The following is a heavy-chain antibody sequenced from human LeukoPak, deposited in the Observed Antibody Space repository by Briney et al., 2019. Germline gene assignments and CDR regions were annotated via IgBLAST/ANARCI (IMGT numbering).Heavy chain of an antibody. D-gene: IGHD3-10*01. CDR3: ARDIGLVRGIIMAH. V-gene: IGHV1-18*01. CDR1: GYTFTNYG. J-gene: IGHJ4*02. CDR2: ISLATGAP. Sequence: ASVKVSCKASGYTFTNYGISWVRQAPGQGLEWVAWISLATGAPSYAQKFQGRVALTTDTSTSTAYMELRSLKSDDTAVYYCARDIGLVRGIIMAHWGQGTQVTVSS.